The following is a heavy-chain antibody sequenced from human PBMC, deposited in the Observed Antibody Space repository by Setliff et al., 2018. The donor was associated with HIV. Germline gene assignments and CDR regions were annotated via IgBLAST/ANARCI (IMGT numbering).Heavy chain of an antibody. D-gene: IGHD3-10*01. Sequence: SETLSLTCTVSGGSISSYFWSWIRQPPGKGLEWIGYIYTNGSTNYNPSLKSRVTISVDTSKNQISLKLSSVTAADTAVYYCASLDGSESPYIYYYYMDVWGKGTAVTVSS. CDR1: GGSISSYF. J-gene: IGHJ6*03. CDR2: IYTNGST. V-gene: IGHV4-4*08. CDR3: ASLDGSESPYIYYYYMDV.